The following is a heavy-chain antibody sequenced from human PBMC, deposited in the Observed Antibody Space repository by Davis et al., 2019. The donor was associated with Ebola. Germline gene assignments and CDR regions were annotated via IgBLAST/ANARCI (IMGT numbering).Heavy chain of an antibody. Sequence: GESLKISCAASGFTFSSYSMNWVRQAPGKGLEWVSSISSSSSYIYYADSVKGRFTISRDNAKNSLYLQMNSLRVEDTAVYYCASVVTARPGYWGQGTLVTVSS. D-gene: IGHD6-6*01. V-gene: IGHV3-21*01. CDR3: ASVVTARPGY. CDR2: ISSSSSYI. CDR1: GFTFSSYS. J-gene: IGHJ4*02.